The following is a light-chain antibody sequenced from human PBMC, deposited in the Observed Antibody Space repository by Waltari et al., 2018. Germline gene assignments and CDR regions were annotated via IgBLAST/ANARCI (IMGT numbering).Light chain of an antibody. J-gene: IGKJ1*01. V-gene: IGKV3-15*01. Sequence: EVLMTQSPATLSVSPGERATLSCRASQSVDNNLAWYQQKNGQAPRLLIYGASTRATGVPARLSGSASGTEFTLTISNLQSADFAVYFCQQYNNWPWTFGQGTRVEI. CDR1: QSVDNN. CDR2: GAS. CDR3: QQYNNWPWT.